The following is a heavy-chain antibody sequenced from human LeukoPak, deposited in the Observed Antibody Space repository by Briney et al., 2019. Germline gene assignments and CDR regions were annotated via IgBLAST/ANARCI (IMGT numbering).Heavy chain of an antibody. D-gene: IGHD1-26*01. J-gene: IGHJ4*02. CDR3: ARQGGSYYAIDD. Sequence: SETLSLTCGVSGGSLSDYSGSWIRQPPGKGLEFIGEINYSVNTNYNPSLKSRVTISVDTSTNQVSLRLGSVTAADTAVYYCARQGGSYYAIDDWGQGTLVTVSS. CDR1: GGSLSDYS. V-gene: IGHV4-34*01. CDR2: INYSVNT.